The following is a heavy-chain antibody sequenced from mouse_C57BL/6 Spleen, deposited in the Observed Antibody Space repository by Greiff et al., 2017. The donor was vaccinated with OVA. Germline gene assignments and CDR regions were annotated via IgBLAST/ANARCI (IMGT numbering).Heavy chain of an antibody. CDR3: ARDYGSSYFAY. J-gene: IGHJ3*01. CDR1: GYTFTSYW. D-gene: IGHD1-1*01. V-gene: IGHV1-50*01. CDR2: IDPSDSYT. Sequence: QVQLQQPGAELVKPGASVKLSCKASGYTFTSYWMQWVKQRPGQGLEWIREIDPSDSYTNYNQKFKGKATLTVDTSSSTAYMQLSSLTSEDSAVYYCARDYGSSYFAYWGQGTLVTVSA.